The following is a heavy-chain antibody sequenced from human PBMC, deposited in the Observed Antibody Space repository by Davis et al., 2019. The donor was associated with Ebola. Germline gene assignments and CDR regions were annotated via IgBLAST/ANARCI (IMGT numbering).Heavy chain of an antibody. CDR2: IIPILGIP. V-gene: IGHV1-69*04. J-gene: IGHJ5*02. CDR1: GGTFSSYA. Sequence: AASVKVSCKASGGTFSSYAISWVRQAPGQGLEWMGRIIPILGIPNYAQKFQGRVTITADKFTNTVYMELSSLKSDDTAVYYCARDPPHSWGQGTLVTVSS. CDR3: ARDPPHS.